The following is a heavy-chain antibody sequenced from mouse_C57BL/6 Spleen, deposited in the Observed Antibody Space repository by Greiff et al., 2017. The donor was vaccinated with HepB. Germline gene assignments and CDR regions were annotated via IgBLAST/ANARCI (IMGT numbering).Heavy chain of an antibody. V-gene: IGHV1-53*01. Sequence: QVQLQQPGTELVKPGASVKLSCKASGYTFTSYWMHWVKQRPGQGLEWIGNINPSNGGTNYNEKFKSKATLTVDKSSSTAYMQLSSLTSEDSAVYYCAREEVYYYGSSHAMDYWGQGTSVTVSS. CDR1: GYTFTSYW. CDR2: INPSNGGT. D-gene: IGHD1-1*01. J-gene: IGHJ4*01. CDR3: AREEVYYYGSSHAMDY.